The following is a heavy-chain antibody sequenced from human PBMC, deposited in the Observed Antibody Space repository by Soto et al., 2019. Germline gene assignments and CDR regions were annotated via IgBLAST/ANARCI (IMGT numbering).Heavy chain of an antibody. Sequence: ASVKVSCKVSGYTLTELSIHWVRQAPGEGLEWMGGFDLENGETIYAQRFQGRVTMTEESSADTPYMELSSLRSEDTAVYYCARDQGVRYTSGWYGGGFDYWGQGTLVTVSS. D-gene: IGHD6-19*01. CDR1: GYTLTELS. V-gene: IGHV1-24*01. CDR3: ARDQGVRYTSGWYGGGFDY. CDR2: FDLENGET. J-gene: IGHJ4*02.